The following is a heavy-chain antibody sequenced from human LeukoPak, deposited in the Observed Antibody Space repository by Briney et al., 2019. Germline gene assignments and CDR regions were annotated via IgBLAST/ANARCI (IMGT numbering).Heavy chain of an antibody. J-gene: IGHJ4*02. CDR1: GFTFSSYD. D-gene: IGHD6-13*01. V-gene: IGHV3-13*01. CDR2: IGTAGDA. CDR3: ARAYSSTWYDSPLDY. Sequence: SGGSLRLSCAASGFTFSSYDMHWVRQATGRGLEWVSGIGTAGDAYYPGSVKGRFTISRENAKNSFYLQMNSLRAGDTAVYYCARAYSSTWYDSPLDYWGQGTLVTVSS.